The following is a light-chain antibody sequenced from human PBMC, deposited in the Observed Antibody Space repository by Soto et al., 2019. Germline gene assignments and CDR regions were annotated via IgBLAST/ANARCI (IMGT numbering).Light chain of an antibody. Sequence: QSVLTQPASVSGSPGQSITISCTGTSSDVGGYNYVSWYQQHPGKAPKLMIYDVSNRPLGVSNRFSGSKSGNTASLTISGLQAEDEADYYCSSYTSSSTPLWVFGTGTKVT. J-gene: IGLJ1*01. CDR2: DVS. V-gene: IGLV2-14*01. CDR3: SSYTSSSTPLWV. CDR1: SSDVGGYNY.